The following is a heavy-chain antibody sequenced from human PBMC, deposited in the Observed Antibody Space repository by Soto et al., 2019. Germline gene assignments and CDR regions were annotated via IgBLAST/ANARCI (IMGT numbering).Heavy chain of an antibody. Sequence: PGVSLRLSCAASGFTFSSYSMNWVRQAPGKGLEWVSYISSSSSTIYYADSVKGRFTISRDNAKNSLYLQMNSLRAEDTAVYYCARDYYDILTGYPEGLFDYWGQGTLVTVSS. CDR3: ARDYYDILTGYPEGLFDY. D-gene: IGHD3-9*01. J-gene: IGHJ4*02. CDR2: ISSSSSTI. CDR1: GFTFSSYS. V-gene: IGHV3-48*01.